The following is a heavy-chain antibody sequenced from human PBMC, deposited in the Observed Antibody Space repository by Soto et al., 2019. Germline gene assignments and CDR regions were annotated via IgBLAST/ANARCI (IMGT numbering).Heavy chain of an antibody. Sequence: GGSLRLSCAASGFTFSSYWMSWVRQAPGKGLEWVANIKQDGSEKYYVDSVKGRFTISRDNAKNSLYLQMNSLRAEDTAVYYCARYDSSGWYDLYYFDYWGQGTLVTVSS. D-gene: IGHD6-19*01. V-gene: IGHV3-7*01. CDR1: GFTFSSYW. CDR3: ARYDSSGWYDLYYFDY. CDR2: IKQDGSEK. J-gene: IGHJ4*02.